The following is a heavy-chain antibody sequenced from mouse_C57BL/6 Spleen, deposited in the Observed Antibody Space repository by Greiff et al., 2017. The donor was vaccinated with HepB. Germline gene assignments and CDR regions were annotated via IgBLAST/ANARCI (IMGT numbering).Heavy chain of an antibody. V-gene: IGHV1-50*01. D-gene: IGHD3-2*02. CDR3: ARSASSGWDY. J-gene: IGHJ2*01. Sequence: QVQLQQPGAELVKPGASVKLSCKASGYTFTSYWMQWVKQRPGQGLEWIGEIDPSDSYTNYNQKFKGKATLTVDTSSSTAYMQLSSLTSEDSAVYYCARSASSGWDYWGQGTTLTVSS. CDR1: GYTFTSYW. CDR2: IDPSDSYT.